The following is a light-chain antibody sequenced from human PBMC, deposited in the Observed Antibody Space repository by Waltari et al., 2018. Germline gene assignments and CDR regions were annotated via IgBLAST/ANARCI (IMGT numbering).Light chain of an antibody. V-gene: IGKV1-16*02. J-gene: IGKJ4*01. CDR1: QDISSS. CDR3: LQYKTYPFT. Sequence: DIQMTQSPSSVSASVGDRVIMTCRASQDISSSLAWFQKKPGETPKPLIYATSTLQSGVPSKFSGSGSGADFTLTITSLQPEDYATYFCLQYKTYPFTFGGGTKVEIK. CDR2: ATS.